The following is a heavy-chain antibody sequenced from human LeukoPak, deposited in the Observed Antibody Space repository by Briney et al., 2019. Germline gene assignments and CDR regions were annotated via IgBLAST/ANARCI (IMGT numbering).Heavy chain of an antibody. CDR1: GYNFNNFG. CDR3: ARSMGYFYYYAMDV. Sequence: GTSVKVSCKASGYNFNNFGFNWVRQAPGQGLKWVGWISGYNGNTKYAQKLQGRVTVTTDTSASTAYLDLRGLKSDDTAVYYCARSMGYFYYYAMDVWGQGTTVTVSS. CDR2: ISGYNGNT. D-gene: IGHD6-6*01. V-gene: IGHV1-18*01. J-gene: IGHJ6*02.